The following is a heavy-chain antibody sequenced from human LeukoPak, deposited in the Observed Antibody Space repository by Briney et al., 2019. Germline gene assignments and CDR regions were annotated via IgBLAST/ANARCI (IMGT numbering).Heavy chain of an antibody. V-gene: IGHV4-39*01. CDR2: AFYSGST. D-gene: IGHD5-12*01. Sequence: PSETLSLTCTVSDDSISSSSYYWEWIRQPPGKGLEWIGSAFYSGSTYYNPSLKSRVTISVDTSKNQFSLKLSSVTAADTAVYYCASRGSADYWGQGTLVTVSS. CDR3: ASRGSADY. J-gene: IGHJ4*02. CDR1: DDSISSSSYY.